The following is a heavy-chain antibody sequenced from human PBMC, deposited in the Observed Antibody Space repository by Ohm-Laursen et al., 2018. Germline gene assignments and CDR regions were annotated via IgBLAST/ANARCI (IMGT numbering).Heavy chain of an antibody. CDR3: ARARGSGYYYGFDY. V-gene: IGHV3-21*01. CDR2: ISSYI. D-gene: IGHD3-22*01. Sequence: GSLRLSCSAPGFTCCSYAMNWVRQAPGKGPEWVSSISSYIDYADSVKGRFTISRDNAKNSLYLQMNSLRAEDTAVYYCARARGSGYYYGFDYWGQGTLVTVSS. CDR1: GFTCCSYA. J-gene: IGHJ4*02.